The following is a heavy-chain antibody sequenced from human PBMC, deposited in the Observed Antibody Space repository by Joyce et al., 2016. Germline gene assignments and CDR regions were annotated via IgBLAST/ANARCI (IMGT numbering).Heavy chain of an antibody. V-gene: IGHV3-21*01. Sequence: QLVESGGGVVKPGGSLRLSCEASGSTFSSSSMSWFRQARGKGLEWFAAISGTSYYIFHAETVRGRFTVSRDNAKKTLYLQMNSLRAEDSAVFYCARGGISYYYAMDVWGQGTTVTVSS. D-gene: IGHD3-16*01. CDR3: ARGGISYYYAMDV. CDR2: ISGTSYYI. J-gene: IGHJ6*02. CDR1: GSTFSSSS.